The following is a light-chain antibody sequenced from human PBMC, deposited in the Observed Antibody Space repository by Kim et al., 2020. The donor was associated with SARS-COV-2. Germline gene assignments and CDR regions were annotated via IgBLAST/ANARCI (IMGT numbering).Light chain of an antibody. J-gene: IGKJ3*01. V-gene: IGKV3-20*01. CDR2: GAS. CDR1: QSVSSH. Sequence: VSPGERATLSCRASQSVSSHLAWYQQKPGQAPRLLIYGASSRATGIPDRFSGSGSGTDFTLTISRLEPEDFAVYYCQQYGSSLFTFGPGTKVDIK. CDR3: QQYGSSLFT.